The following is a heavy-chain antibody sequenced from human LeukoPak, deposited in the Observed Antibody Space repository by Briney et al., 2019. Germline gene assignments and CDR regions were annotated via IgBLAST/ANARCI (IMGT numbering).Heavy chain of an antibody. CDR2: VNSRGVT. CDR3: AKMYYDYVWGSYRQNFDY. J-gene: IGHJ4*02. Sequence: HPGGSLRLSCAASGFTFSSYTMIWVRQAPGKGLEWVSAVNSRGVTYYPGSVKGRFTTSRDNSKNTLYLQMNSLRAEDTAVYYCAKMYYDYVWGSYRQNFDYWGQGTLVTVSS. V-gene: IGHV3-23*01. D-gene: IGHD3-16*02. CDR1: GFTFSSYT.